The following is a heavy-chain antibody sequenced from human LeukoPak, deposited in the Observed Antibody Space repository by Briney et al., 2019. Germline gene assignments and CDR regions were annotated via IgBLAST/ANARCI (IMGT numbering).Heavy chain of an antibody. Sequence: GGSLRLSCAASGVTFSSYAMHWVRQAPGKGLEWVAVISYDGSNKYYADSVKGRFTISRDNSKNTLYLQMNSLRAEDTAVYYCARERYGDYVFDYWGQGTLVTVSS. CDR2: ISYDGSNK. D-gene: IGHD4-17*01. V-gene: IGHV3-30*04. J-gene: IGHJ4*02. CDR3: ARERYGDYVFDY. CDR1: GVTFSSYA.